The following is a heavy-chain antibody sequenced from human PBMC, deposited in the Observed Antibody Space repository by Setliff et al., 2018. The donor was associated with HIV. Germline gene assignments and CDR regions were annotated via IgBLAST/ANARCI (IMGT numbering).Heavy chain of an antibody. V-gene: IGHV3-9*01. CDR3: TKGVYYYGSAHQSLNDAFDI. CDR2: ISWSSGSI. D-gene: IGHD3-10*01. CDR1: GFTFDDYA. Sequence: LRLSCAASGFTFDDYAMHWVRQAPGKGLEWVSGISWSSGSIGYADSVKGRFTISRDNAKNSLYLQMNSLRAEDTALYYCTKGVYYYGSAHQSLNDAFDIWGQGTMVTVSS. J-gene: IGHJ3*02.